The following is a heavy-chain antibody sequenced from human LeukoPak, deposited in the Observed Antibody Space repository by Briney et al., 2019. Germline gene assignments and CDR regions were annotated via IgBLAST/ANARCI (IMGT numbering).Heavy chain of an antibody. CDR1: GGTFSSYA. Sequence: GASVKVSCKASGGTFSSYAISWVRQAPGQGPEWMGGIIPIFGTANYAQKFQGRVTITADESTSTAYMELSSLRSEDTAVYYCARSWAYYDFWSGYPPYYYYGMDVWGQGTTVTVSS. V-gene: IGHV1-69*13. CDR3: ARSWAYYDFWSGYPPYYYYGMDV. CDR2: IIPIFGTA. J-gene: IGHJ6*02. D-gene: IGHD3-3*01.